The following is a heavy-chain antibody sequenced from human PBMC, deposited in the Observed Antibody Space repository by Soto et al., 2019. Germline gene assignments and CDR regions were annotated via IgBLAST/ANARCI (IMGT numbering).Heavy chain of an antibody. CDR1: GFTFSSYA. Sequence: GGSLRLSCAGSGFTFSSYAMSWVRQAPGKGLEWVSAISGSGGSTYYADSVKGRFTISRDNSKNTLYLQMNSLRAEDTAVYYCAKDPRVMITFGGATFDYWGQGTLVTVSS. J-gene: IGHJ4*02. CDR2: ISGSGGST. CDR3: AKDPRVMITFGGATFDY. D-gene: IGHD3-16*01. V-gene: IGHV3-23*01.